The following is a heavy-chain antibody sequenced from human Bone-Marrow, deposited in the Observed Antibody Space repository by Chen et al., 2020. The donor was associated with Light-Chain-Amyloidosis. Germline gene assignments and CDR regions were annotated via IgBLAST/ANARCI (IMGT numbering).Heavy chain of an antibody. CDR2: IYPDDSDA. Sequence: EVQLEQSGPEVKKPGEALKISCKASGYTFPNYWIGWVRQMPGKGLEWMGVIYPDDSDARYSPSFAGQVTISADKSITTAYLQWRSLKASDSAMYYCARRRDGYNFDYWGQGTLVTVSS. CDR3: ARRRDGYNFDY. CDR1: GYTFPNYW. J-gene: IGHJ4*02. V-gene: IGHV5-51*01. D-gene: IGHD5-12*01.